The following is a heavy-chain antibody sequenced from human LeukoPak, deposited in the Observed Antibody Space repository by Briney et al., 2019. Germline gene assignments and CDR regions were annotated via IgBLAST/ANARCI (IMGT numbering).Heavy chain of an antibody. CDR3: ARVDYYDSSGYAGDY. CDR1: GGSISSGSNY. CDR2: IYTSGST. J-gene: IGHJ4*02. D-gene: IGHD3-22*01. V-gene: IGHV4-61*02. Sequence: SETLSLTCTVSGGSISSGSNYWSWIRQPAGKGLEWIGRIYTSGSTNYNPSLKSRVTISVDTSKNQFSLKLSSVTAADTAVYYCARVDYYDSSGYAGDYWGQGTLVTVSS.